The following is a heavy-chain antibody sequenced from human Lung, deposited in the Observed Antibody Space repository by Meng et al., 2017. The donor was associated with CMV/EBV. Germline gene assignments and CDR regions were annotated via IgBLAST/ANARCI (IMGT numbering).Heavy chain of an antibody. CDR1: GGAFSNYV. CDR3: AREGLLPHAFAV. CDR2: IIPSFDTT. J-gene: IGHJ3*01. V-gene: IGHV1-69*05. Sequence: SVKVSXKASGGAFSNYVIGWVRQAPGQGLEWLGGIIPSFDTTRYAQKFQGRVSITTDESTMTAYLELASLTSDDTAVYYCAREGLLPHAFAVWGQGTVVTFSS.